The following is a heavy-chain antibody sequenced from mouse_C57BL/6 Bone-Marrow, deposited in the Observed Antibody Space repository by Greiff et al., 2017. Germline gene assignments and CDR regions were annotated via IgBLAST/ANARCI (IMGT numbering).Heavy chain of an antibody. D-gene: IGHD3-1*01. CDR1: GFTFSDYG. CDR2: ISNLAYSI. CDR3: AREGSGAAWFAY. Sequence: EVMLVESGGGLVQPGGSLKLSCAASGFTFSDYGMAWVRQAPRKGPEWVAFISNLAYSIYYADTVTGRFTISRENAKNTLYLGMSSLRSEDTAMYYCAREGSGAAWFAYWGQGTLVTVSA. J-gene: IGHJ3*01. V-gene: IGHV5-15*01.